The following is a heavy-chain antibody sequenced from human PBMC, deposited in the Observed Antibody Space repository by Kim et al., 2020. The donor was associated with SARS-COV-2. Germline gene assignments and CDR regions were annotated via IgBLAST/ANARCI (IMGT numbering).Heavy chain of an antibody. V-gene: IGHV3-48*04. CDR3: ARGGRHGCFSSPSDH. CDR2: ISSTSSVV. D-gene: IGHD3-10*01. CDR1: GFTFSTYG. Sequence: GGSLRLSCAASGFTFSTYGMNWVRQAPGKGLEWVSYISSTSSVVMYADSVKGRFTMSRDNAKNSLFLQMNSLRADDTAVYYCARGGRHGCFSSPSDHWGQGTLVAVSS. J-gene: IGHJ4*02.